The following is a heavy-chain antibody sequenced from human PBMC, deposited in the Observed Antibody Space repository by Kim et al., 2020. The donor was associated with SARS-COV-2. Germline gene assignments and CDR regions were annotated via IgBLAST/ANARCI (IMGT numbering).Heavy chain of an antibody. D-gene: IGHD3-22*01. J-gene: IGHJ6*02. V-gene: IGHV3-23*01. CDR2: ISGSGGST. Sequence: GGSLRLSCAASGFTFSSYAMSWVRQAPGKGLEWVSAISGSGGSTYYADSVKGRFTISRDNSKNTLYLQMNSLRAEDTAVYYCAKDHNSIYYDSSADYYYGMDVWGQGTTVTVSS. CDR1: GFTFSSYA. CDR3: AKDHNSIYYDSSADYYYGMDV.